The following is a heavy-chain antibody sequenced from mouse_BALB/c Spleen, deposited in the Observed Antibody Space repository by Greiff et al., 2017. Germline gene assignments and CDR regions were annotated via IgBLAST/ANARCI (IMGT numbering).Heavy chain of an antibody. J-gene: IGHJ4*01. V-gene: IGHV1-87*01. CDR2: IYPGDGNT. D-gene: IGHD1-1*01. Sequence: QVQLKQSGAELARPGASVKLSCKASGYTFTSYWMQWVKQRPGQGLEWMGSIYPGDGNTRYTQKFKGKATLTGDTSSSTAYMQLSSLASEDSAVYYCARGNYGSPYAMDYWGQGTSVTVSS. CDR1: GYTFTSYW. CDR3: ARGNYGSPYAMDY.